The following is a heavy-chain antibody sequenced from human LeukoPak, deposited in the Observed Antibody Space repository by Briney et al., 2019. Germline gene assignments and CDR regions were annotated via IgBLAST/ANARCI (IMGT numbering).Heavy chain of an antibody. Sequence: ASVKVSCKASGYTFTSYYMHWVRQAPGQGLEWMGIINPSGGSTSYAQKFQGRVTMTRDMSTSTVYMELSSLRSEDMAVYYCARVALMATIIGEYYFDYWGQGTLVTVSS. D-gene: IGHD5-12*01. CDR1: GYTFTSYY. CDR2: INPSGGST. CDR3: ARVALMATIIGEYYFDY. V-gene: IGHV1-46*01. J-gene: IGHJ4*02.